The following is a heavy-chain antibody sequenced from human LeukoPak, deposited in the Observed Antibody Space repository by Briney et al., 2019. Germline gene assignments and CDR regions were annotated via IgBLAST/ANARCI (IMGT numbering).Heavy chain of an antibody. CDR3: AKDYYYGGNSRAFDI. CDR2: IRYDGSNK. CDR1: GFTFSSYG. Sequence: PGGSLRLSCGASGFTFSSYGMHWVRQAPGKGLEWVAFIRYDGSNKYYADSVKGRFTISRDNSKNTLYLQMNSLRAEDTAVYYCAKDYYYGGNSRAFDIWGQGTMVTVPS. J-gene: IGHJ3*02. D-gene: IGHD4-23*01. V-gene: IGHV3-30*02.